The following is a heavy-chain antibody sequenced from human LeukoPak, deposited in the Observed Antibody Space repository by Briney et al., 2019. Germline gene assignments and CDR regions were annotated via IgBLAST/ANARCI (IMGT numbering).Heavy chain of an antibody. V-gene: IGHV4-59*01. Sequence: SETLSLTCTVSGGSISSYYWSWLRQPPGKGLEWIGYIYYSGSTNYNPSLKSRVTISVDTSKNQFSLKLSSVTAADTAVYYCAKASAMIVVVSKHFDYWGQGTLVTVSS. J-gene: IGHJ4*02. CDR3: AKASAMIVVVSKHFDY. CDR2: IYYSGST. D-gene: IGHD3-22*01. CDR1: GGSISSYY.